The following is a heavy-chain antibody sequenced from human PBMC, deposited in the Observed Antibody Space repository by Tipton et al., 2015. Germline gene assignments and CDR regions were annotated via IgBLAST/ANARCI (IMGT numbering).Heavy chain of an antibody. CDR2: IIPIFGTT. J-gene: IGHJ4*02. CDR3: ARVVGGSSFDY. CDR1: GGTFSSYA. D-gene: IGHD4-23*01. Sequence: QSGPEVKKPGSSAKVSCTGSGGTFSSYAISWVRQAPGQGLEWMGGIIPIFGTTNYAQKFQGRVTITAGESTITVYMELSSLRSEDPAVYYCARVVGGSSFDYWGQGTLVTVSS. V-gene: IGHV1-69*01.